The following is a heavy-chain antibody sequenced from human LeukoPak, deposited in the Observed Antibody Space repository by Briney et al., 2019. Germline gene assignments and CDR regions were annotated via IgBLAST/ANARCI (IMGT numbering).Heavy chain of an antibody. V-gene: IGHV3-48*01. Sequence: PGGSLRLSCSASGFTFSSYNMNWVRQAPGKGLEWVSYISGSGTTVYYTDSVKGRFTISRDNAKNSLYLQMNSLRAEDTAMFYCARHRGSGWFDPWGQGTLVTVSS. CDR1: GFTFSSYN. CDR2: ISGSGTTV. CDR3: ARHRGSGWFDP. D-gene: IGHD1-26*01. J-gene: IGHJ5*02.